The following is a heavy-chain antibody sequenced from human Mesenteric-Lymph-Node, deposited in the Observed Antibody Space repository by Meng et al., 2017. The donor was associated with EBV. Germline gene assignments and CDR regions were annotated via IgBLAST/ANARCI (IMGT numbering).Heavy chain of an antibody. D-gene: IGHD3-3*01. V-gene: IGHV1-18*01. CDR2: ISAYNGNT. CDR1: GYTLTTYD. CDR3: AVDFWSGYYRFDY. Sequence: QVQLVQFGAEVNKPGTTVKVSCKASGYTLTTYDISWVRQAPGQGLEWMGWISAYNGNTNYAQKLQGRVTMTTDTSTSTAYMELRSLRSDDTAVYYCAVDFWSGYYRFDYWGQGTLVTVSS. J-gene: IGHJ4*02.